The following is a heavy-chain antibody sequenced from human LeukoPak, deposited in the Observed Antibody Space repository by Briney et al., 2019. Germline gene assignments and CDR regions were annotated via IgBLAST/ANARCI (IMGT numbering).Heavy chain of an antibody. Sequence: ASVKVSCKASGYTFTSYGISWVRQAPGQGLEWMGWISAYNGNTNYAQKLQGRVTMTTDTSTSTAYMELRSLRSDDTAVYYCARAEDFWSGYSGGFDPWGQGTLVTVSS. D-gene: IGHD3-3*01. CDR3: ARAEDFWSGYSGGFDP. CDR1: GYTFTSYG. CDR2: ISAYNGNT. V-gene: IGHV1-18*01. J-gene: IGHJ5*02.